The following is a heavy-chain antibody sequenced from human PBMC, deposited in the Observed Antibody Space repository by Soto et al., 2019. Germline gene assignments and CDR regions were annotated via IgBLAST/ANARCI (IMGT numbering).Heavy chain of an antibody. D-gene: IGHD2-2*01. CDR2: TYYRSKWYN. CDR1: GDSASSNSAA. V-gene: IGHV6-1*01. CDR3: ARAFYGIVLVPAARGDYYYYYGMDV. Sequence: SQTLSLTCAISGDSASSNSAAWNWIRQSPSRGLEWLGRTYYRSKWYNDYAVSVKSRITINPDTSKNQFSLQLNSVTPEDTAVYYCARAFYGIVLVPAARGDYYYYYGMDVWGQGTTVTVSS. J-gene: IGHJ6*02.